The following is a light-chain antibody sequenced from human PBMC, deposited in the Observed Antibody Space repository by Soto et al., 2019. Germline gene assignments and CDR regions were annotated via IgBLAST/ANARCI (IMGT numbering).Light chain of an antibody. Sequence: DIQMTQSPSTLSASVGDRVTITCRASQSISSWLAWYQQKPGKAPKLLIYDASSLERGVPSRFSGSGSGTEFPLTSSSLQPDDFATYYCQQYNSYRTFGQGPKVEIK. J-gene: IGKJ1*01. V-gene: IGKV1-5*01. CDR3: QQYNSYRT. CDR1: QSISSW. CDR2: DAS.